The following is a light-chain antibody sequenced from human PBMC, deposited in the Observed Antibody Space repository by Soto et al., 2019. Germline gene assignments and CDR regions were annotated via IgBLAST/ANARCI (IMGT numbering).Light chain of an antibody. CDR1: QSVSSSY. Sequence: DIVLTQSPATLSVSPGERATLSFSSSQSVSSSYLAWYQQKPGQAPRLLIYGASTRATGIPDRFSGSGSGTDFSLTISRLEPEDSAVYYCQQYGSSLLTFGGGTKVDIK. V-gene: IGKV3-20*01. J-gene: IGKJ4*01. CDR3: QQYGSSLLT. CDR2: GAS.